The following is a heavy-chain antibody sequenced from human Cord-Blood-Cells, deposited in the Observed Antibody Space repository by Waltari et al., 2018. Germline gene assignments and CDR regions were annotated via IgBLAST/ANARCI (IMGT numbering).Heavy chain of an antibody. V-gene: IGHV4-4*07. D-gene: IGHD6-13*01. CDR1: VGSISSYY. J-gene: IGHJ6*03. CDR3: ARDVGSSWYSSYYYYYYMDV. CDR2: IYTSGST. Sequence: QVQLQESGPGLVQPSETLSLTRTVPVGSISSYYWSWIRPPAGKGLEWIGRIYTSGSTNYNPSLKSRVTMSVDTSKNQFSLKLSSVTAADTAVYYCARDVGSSWYSSYYYYYYMDVWGKGTTVTVSS.